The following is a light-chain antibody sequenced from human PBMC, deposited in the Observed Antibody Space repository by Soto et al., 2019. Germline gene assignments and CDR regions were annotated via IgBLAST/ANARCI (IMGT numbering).Light chain of an antibody. J-gene: IGKJ2*01. CDR2: AAS. CDR3: QQSYSIPYT. CDR1: QRISGY. Sequence: DIQMTQSPSSLSASVGDRVTITCRASQRISGYLNWYQQKAGGAPKLLIYAASSLQSGVPSRFSGSGSGTDFTLTINSLQPEDFASYYCQQSYSIPYTFGQGTKLEIK. V-gene: IGKV1-39*01.